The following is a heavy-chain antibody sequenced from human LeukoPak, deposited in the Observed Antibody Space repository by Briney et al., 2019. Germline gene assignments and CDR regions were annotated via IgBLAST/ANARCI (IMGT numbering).Heavy chain of an antibody. V-gene: IGHV1-8*01. CDR3: ARRITMVWVDY. CDR2: MNPNSGNT. J-gene: IGHJ4*02. CDR1: GYTFTSYD. D-gene: IGHD3-10*01. Sequence: ASVKVSCKASGYTFTSYDINWVRQATGQGLEWMGWMNPNSGNTGYAQKFQGRVTITRNTSISTAYMELSSLRSEDTAVYYCARRITMVWVDYWGQGTLVTVSS.